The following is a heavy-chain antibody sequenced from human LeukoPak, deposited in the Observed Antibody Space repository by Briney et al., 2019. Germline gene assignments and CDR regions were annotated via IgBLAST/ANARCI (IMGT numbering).Heavy chain of an antibody. CDR2: IFATGAT. J-gene: IGHJ4*02. CDR1: GGSFNSDY. Sequence: SETLSLTCTVSGGSFNSDYWSWVRQAAEKGLEWIGRIFATGATAYNPSLKSRVTMSVDTSNNQFSLKLSSVTAADTAVYYCATSYYYDSSGYYTPFDYWGQGTLVTVSS. V-gene: IGHV4-4*07. CDR3: ATSYYYDSSGYYTPFDY. D-gene: IGHD3-22*01.